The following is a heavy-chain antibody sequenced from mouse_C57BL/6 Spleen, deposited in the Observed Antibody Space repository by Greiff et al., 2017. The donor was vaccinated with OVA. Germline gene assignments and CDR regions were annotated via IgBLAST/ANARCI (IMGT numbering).Heavy chain of an antibody. J-gene: IGHJ2*01. CDR1: GYAFSSSW. D-gene: IGHD3-1*01. Sequence: VQLQQSGPELVKPGASVKISCKASGYAFSSSWMNWVKQRPGKGLEWIGRIYPGDGDTNYNGKIKGKATLTADKSSSTAYMQLSSLTSEDSAVYFCARGTAHYFDYWGQGTTLTVSS. CDR3: ARGTAHYFDY. V-gene: IGHV1-82*01. CDR2: IYPGDGDT.